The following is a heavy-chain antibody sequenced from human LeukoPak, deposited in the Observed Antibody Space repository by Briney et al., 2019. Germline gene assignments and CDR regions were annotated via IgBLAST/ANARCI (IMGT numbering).Heavy chain of an antibody. D-gene: IGHD3-22*01. CDR2: ISAYNGNT. Sequence: GASVKVSCKASGYTSTSYGISWVRQAPGQGLEWMGWISAYNGNTNYAQKLQGRVTMSTDTSTSTAYMELRSLRSDDTAVYYCAREAYYYDSSGYKQALDYWGQGTLVTVSS. V-gene: IGHV1-18*01. J-gene: IGHJ4*02. CDR1: GYTSTSYG. CDR3: AREAYYYDSSGYKQALDY.